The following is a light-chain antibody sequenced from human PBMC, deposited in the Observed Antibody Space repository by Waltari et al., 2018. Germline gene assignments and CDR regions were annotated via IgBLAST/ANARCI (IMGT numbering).Light chain of an antibody. V-gene: IGLV2-14*03. CDR1: NNDVGASNF. Sequence: QSALTQPASVSGSPGQSITIPCTGTNNDVGASNFCPWYQQHPGRAPQLMIYDVTERPSGISYRFSGSKSANTASLTISGLLPEDEAIYYCCSFTATHTLLFGGGTTVTVL. CDR2: DVT. CDR3: CSFTATHTLL. J-gene: IGLJ2*01.